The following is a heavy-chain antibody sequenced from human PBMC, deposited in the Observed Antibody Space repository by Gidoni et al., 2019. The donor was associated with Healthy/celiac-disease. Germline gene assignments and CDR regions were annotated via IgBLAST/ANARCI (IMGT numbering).Heavy chain of an antibody. J-gene: IGHJ5*02. D-gene: IGHD4-17*01. CDR2: INHSGST. CDR1: GGSFSGYY. Sequence: QVQIQQCGAGRSKPSETLSLTSAVYGGSFSGYYWRWIRQHPGKGREWIREINHSGSTNYKPSLESRVIISVDTSKKQYTLKLSSVTAADTAVYYGGGGHQQNSGDYEGWFDPWGQGTMVTVSS. V-gene: IGHV4-34*01. CDR3: GGGHQQNSGDYEGWFDP.